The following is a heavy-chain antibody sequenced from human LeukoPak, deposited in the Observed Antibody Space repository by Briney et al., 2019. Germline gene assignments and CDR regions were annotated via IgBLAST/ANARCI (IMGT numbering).Heavy chain of an antibody. Sequence: PGGSVRLSCAASGFTFSSYAMSWVRQAPGKGLEWVAVISYDGRSIYYRDSVKGRFTISRDNSKNTLYLQINSLRAEDTAVYYCAKEWEVWDFQHWGQGTLV. CDR1: GFTFSSYA. D-gene: IGHD3-16*01. J-gene: IGHJ1*01. V-gene: IGHV3-30*18. CDR3: AKEWEVWDFQH. CDR2: ISYDGRSI.